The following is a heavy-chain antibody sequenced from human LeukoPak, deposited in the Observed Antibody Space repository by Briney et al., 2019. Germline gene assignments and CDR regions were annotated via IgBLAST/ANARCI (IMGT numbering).Heavy chain of an antibody. CDR2: IYHSGST. CDR1: GYSISSGYY. V-gene: IGHV4-38-2*02. Sequence: PSETLSLTCTVSGYSISSGYYWGWIRPPPGKGLEWIGSIYHSGSTYYNPSLKSRVTISVDTSKNQFSLKLSSVTAADTAVYYCARVGDFWSGYFSVLDYWGQGTLVTVSS. J-gene: IGHJ4*02. CDR3: ARVGDFWSGYFSVLDY. D-gene: IGHD3-3*01.